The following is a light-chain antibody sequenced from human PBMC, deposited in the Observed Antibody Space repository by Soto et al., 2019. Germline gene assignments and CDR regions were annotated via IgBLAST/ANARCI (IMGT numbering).Light chain of an antibody. V-gene: IGKV1-13*02. CDR2: DAS. CDR1: QDIGSA. J-gene: IGKJ4*01. Sequence: IQLTQSPSSPSASVGDRVTITCRADQDIGSALAWYQQRPGKAPTILLYDASNLEAGVPSRFIGGGSGRDFTLTFASLPPAGFATDYCEQFNGCPLTFGGGTKVHIK. CDR3: EQFNGCPLT.